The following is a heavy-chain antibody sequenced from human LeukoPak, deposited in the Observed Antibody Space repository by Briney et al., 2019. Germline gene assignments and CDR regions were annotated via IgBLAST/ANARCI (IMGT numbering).Heavy chain of an antibody. CDR2: INTHTGNP. CDR1: GYTFISYA. J-gene: IGHJ6*03. Sequence: GASVKVSCKASGYTFISYAMNWVRQAPGQGLEWMGWINTHTGNPTYAQGFTGRFVFSLDTSVNTSYLQISSLKAEDTAVYYCARRPEDDASYYYYMDVWGKGTTVTVSS. CDR3: ARRPEDDASYYYYMDV. D-gene: IGHD1-1*01. V-gene: IGHV7-4-1*02.